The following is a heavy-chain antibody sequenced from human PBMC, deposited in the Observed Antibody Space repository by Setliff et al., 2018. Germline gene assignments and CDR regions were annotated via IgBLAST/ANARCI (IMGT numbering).Heavy chain of an antibody. Sequence: SETLSLTCAVYGASFGGTYCSWIRQSPGKGLEWIGEINHTGSPNWIGEINHSGSPNYNPSLKSRVTMSVDTSKDQLSLKLTSVTAADTALYYCARYKSSAACFDLWGPGTLVTVSS. CDR3: ARYKSSAACFDL. V-gene: IGHV4-34*10. CDR2: INHSGSP. CDR1: GASFGGTY. J-gene: IGHJ5*02.